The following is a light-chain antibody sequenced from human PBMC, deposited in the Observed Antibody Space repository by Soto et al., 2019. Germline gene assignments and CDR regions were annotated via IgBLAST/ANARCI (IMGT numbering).Light chain of an antibody. CDR1: SSDVGGYNY. V-gene: IGLV2-14*01. CDR2: EVS. J-gene: IGLJ3*02. CDR3: SSYTSGSML. Sequence: QSALTQPASVSGSTGQSITISCTGTSSDVGGYNYVSWYQQHPGKAPKLMIYEVSNRPSGVSDRFSGSKSANTASLTISGLQAEDEADYYCSSYTSGSMLFGGGTKLTVL.